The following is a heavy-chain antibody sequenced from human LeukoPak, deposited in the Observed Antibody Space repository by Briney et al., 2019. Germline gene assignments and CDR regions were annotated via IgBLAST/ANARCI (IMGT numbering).Heavy chain of an antibody. V-gene: IGHV4-39*01. CDR1: GDSISTTTSY. Sequence: PSETLSLTCTVSGDSISTTTSYWGWIRQPPGKGLEWIGSVYYSGSTFYNPSLTSRVGLAVDTSKNQFSLKLTSVTAADTAIYYCARHVPDNWFDPWGQGSLVTVSS. CDR3: ARHVPDNWFDP. J-gene: IGHJ5*02. D-gene: IGHD3-10*02. CDR2: VYYSGST.